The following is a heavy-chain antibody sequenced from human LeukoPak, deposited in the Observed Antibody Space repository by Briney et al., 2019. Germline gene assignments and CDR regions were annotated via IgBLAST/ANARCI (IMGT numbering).Heavy chain of an antibody. CDR3: AREHCSTINCYRALDY. J-gene: IGHJ4*02. CDR2: IYSGGST. CDR1: GFTFSSYG. Sequence: GGSLRLSCAASGFTFSSYGMHWVRQAPGKGLEWVSVIYSGGSTYYADSVKDRFTISRDNSRNTLYLQMNSLRAEDTAVYYCAREHCSTINCYRALDYWGQGTLVTVSS. V-gene: IGHV3-NL1*01. D-gene: IGHD2-2*01.